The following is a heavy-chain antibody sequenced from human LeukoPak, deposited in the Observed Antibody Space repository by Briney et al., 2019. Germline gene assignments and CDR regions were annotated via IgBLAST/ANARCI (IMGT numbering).Heavy chain of an antibody. V-gene: IGHV4-4*07. CDR3: AAVPESYYTVYYFNY. D-gene: IGHD3-10*01. J-gene: IGHJ4*02. Sequence: SETLSLTCTVSGGSINSYYWSWIRQPAGKGLEWIGRIYTSGSTNYNPSLKSRVTMSIDTSKNQFSLRLRSVTAADTAVYYCAAVPESYYTVYYFNYWGQGTLVTVSS. CDR1: GGSINSYY. CDR2: IYTSGST.